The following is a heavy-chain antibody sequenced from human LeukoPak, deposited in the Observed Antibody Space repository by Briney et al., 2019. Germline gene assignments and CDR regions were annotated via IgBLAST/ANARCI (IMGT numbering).Heavy chain of an antibody. CDR2: FDPEDGET. CDR3: ARTQYYYDSSGHDY. Sequence: ASVKVSCKVSGYTLTELSMHWVRQAPGKGLEWMGGFDPEDGETIYAQKFQGRVTMTTDTSTSTAYMELRSLRSDDTAVYYCARTQYYYDSSGHDYWGQGTLVTVSS. V-gene: IGHV1-24*01. D-gene: IGHD3-22*01. J-gene: IGHJ4*02. CDR1: GYTLTELS.